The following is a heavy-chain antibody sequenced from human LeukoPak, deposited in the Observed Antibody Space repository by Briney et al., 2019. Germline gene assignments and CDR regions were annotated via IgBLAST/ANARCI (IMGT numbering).Heavy chain of an antibody. CDR2: IRYDGSNK. V-gene: IGHV3-30*02. CDR1: GFTFSGSA. J-gene: IGHJ4*02. Sequence: GGSLKLSCAASGFTFSGSAMHWVRQAPGKGLEWVAFIRYDGSNKYYADSVKGRFTISRDNSKNTLYLQMNSLRAEDTAVHYCANTYCSSTSCPLRYWGQGTLVTVSS. D-gene: IGHD2-2*01. CDR3: ANTYCSSTSCPLRY.